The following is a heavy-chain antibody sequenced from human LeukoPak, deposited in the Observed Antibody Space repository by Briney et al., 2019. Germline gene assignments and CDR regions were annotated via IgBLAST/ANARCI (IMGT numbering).Heavy chain of an antibody. D-gene: IGHD3-22*01. J-gene: IGHJ6*03. CDR3: ARQYTDSRDWYFYYIDV. CDR1: GFKFEDYG. Sequence: GGSLRLSCVGSGFKFEDYGMNWVRQVPGEGLEWVSGINWSGTNIGYADSVKGRFTISRDNAKNALYLQMNSLRAEDTALYFCARQYTDSRDWYFYYIDVWGKGTTVIVSS. V-gene: IGHV3-20*04. CDR2: INWSGTNI.